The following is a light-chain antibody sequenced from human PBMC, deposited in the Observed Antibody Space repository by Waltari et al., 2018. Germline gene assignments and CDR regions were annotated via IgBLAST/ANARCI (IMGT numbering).Light chain of an antibody. V-gene: IGLV2-14*03. CDR2: DVT. Sequence: QSALTQPASVSGSPGQSITISCTGTSSDVGGYDYASWYQQHPGKAPKLLIYDVTNRPSGVSNRFSGSKSGNTASLTISGLQAEDVANYYCSSYTSGSTVVFGGGTKLTVL. CDR3: SSYTSGSTVV. CDR1: SSDVGGYDY. J-gene: IGLJ2*01.